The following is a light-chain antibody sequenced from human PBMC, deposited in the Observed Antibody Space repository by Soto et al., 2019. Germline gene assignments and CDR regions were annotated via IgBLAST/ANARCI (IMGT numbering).Light chain of an antibody. V-gene: IGKV1-16*02. CDR1: QGINNF. CDR3: QQYHSYPVT. CDR2: GAS. J-gene: IGKJ4*01. Sequence: DIQMTQSPSSLSASVGDTVTITCRASQGINNFLAWFQQKPGKAPKSLIYGASSLQRGYPSKFSGSGSDTGVTLTISRLQPEDSATYFCQQYHSYPVTFGGGTNVEIK.